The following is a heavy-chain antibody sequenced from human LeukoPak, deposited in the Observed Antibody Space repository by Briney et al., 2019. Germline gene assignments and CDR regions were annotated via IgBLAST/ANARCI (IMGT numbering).Heavy chain of an antibody. CDR3: ARRTTVVTINPKTVDY. CDR1: GFIFSRHC. J-gene: IGHJ4*02. D-gene: IGHD4-23*01. Sequence: PGGSLRLSCAASGFIFSRHCMTWFRQAPGKGLEWVGNINEDGSAKYYVDSLKGRFTISRGNAKNSLFLHMDSLRAEDTAVYYCARRTTVVTINPKTVDYWGQGALVTVSS. V-gene: IGHV3-7*03. CDR2: INEDGSAK.